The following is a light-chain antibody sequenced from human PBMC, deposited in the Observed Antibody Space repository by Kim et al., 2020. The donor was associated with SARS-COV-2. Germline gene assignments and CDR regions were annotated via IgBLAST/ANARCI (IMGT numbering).Light chain of an antibody. CDR2: GAS. J-gene: IGKJ1*01. CDR1: QSVGSNY. CDR3: QQYGSSPPT. Sequence: EIVLTQSPGPLSLSPGERATLSCRASQSVGSNYLAWYQQKPGQSPRLHIYGASTRATGIPDRFSGSGSGIDFTLTISRLEPEDFAVYYCQQYGSSPPTFGQGTKVDIK. V-gene: IGKV3-20*01.